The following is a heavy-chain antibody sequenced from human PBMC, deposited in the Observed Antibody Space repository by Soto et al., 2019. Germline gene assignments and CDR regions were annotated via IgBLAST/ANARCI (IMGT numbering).Heavy chain of an antibody. CDR2: IYYSGST. CDR3: ARDSLPYSSGDPYYYYGMDV. Sequence: SETLSLTCTVSGGSISSGGYYWSWIRQHPGKGLEWIGYIYYSGSTYYNPSLKSRVTISVDTSKNQFSLKLSSVTAADTAVYYCARDSLPYSSGDPYYYYGMDVWGQGTTVTVSS. D-gene: IGHD6-19*01. CDR1: GGSISSGGYY. J-gene: IGHJ6*02. V-gene: IGHV4-31*03.